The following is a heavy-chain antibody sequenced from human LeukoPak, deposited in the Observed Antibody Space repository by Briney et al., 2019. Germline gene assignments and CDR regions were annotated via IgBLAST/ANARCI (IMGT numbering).Heavy chain of an antibody. CDR1: GFTVSSNY. V-gene: IGHV4-34*01. J-gene: IGHJ5*02. Sequence: PGGSLRLSCAASGFTVSSNYMSWIRQPPGKGLEWIGEINHSGSTNYNPSLKSRVTISVDTSKNQFSLKLSSVTAADTAVYYCARRGPYYYGSGSYSPNWFDPWGQGTLVTVSS. D-gene: IGHD3-10*01. CDR2: INHSGST. CDR3: ARRGPYYYGSGSYSPNWFDP.